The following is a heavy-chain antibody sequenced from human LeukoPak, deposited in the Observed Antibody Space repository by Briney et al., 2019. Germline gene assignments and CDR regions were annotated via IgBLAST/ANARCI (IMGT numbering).Heavy chain of an antibody. CDR3: ARDAPYFFYMDV. J-gene: IGHJ6*03. CDR2: ISNSSSYI. Sequence: AGTLSLSCAASGFTFSSYNMNWVRQAPGKGLEWVSSISNSSSYIYYADPVKGRFTISRDNAKNSLYLQLSSLRAEDTAVYYCARDAPYFFYMDVWGKGTTVTISS. V-gene: IGHV3-21*01. CDR1: GFTFSSYN.